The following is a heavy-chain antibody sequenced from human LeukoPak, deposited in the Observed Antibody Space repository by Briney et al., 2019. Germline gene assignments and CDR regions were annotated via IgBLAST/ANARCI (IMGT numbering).Heavy chain of an antibody. CDR2: IYTSGST. CDR3: ARGDLDGKTHYYDSSRDGDY. D-gene: IGHD3-22*01. CDR1: GGSISSGSYY. J-gene: IGHJ4*02. V-gene: IGHV4-61*02. Sequence: PSETLSLTCTVSGGSISSGSYYWSWIRQPAGKGLEWIGRIYTSGSTNYNPSLKSRVTISVDTSKNQFSLKLSSVTAADTAVYYCARGDLDGKTHYYDSSRDGDYWGQGTLVTVSS.